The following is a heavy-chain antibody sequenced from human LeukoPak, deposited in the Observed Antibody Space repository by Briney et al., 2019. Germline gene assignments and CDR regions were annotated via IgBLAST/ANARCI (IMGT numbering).Heavy chain of an antibody. CDR2: ISSSSSYI. Sequence: GGSLRLSCAASGFTFSSYSMNWVRQAPGKGLEWVSSISSSSSYIYYADSVKGRFTISRDNAKNSLYLQMNSLRAEDTAVYYCARGGYSSGWYFDYWGQGTLVTVYS. CDR3: ARGGYSSGWYFDY. J-gene: IGHJ4*02. D-gene: IGHD6-19*01. V-gene: IGHV3-21*01. CDR1: GFTFSSYS.